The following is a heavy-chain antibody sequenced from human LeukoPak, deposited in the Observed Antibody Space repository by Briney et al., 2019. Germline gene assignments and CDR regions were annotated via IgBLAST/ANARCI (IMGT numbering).Heavy chain of an antibody. CDR1: GGSFSSYY. CDR3: ARVGSGQVGGVYFDY. CDR2: INHSGST. D-gene: IGHD2-2*01. J-gene: IGHJ4*02. Sequence: PSETLSLTCAVYGGSFSSYYWSWIRQPPGKGLEWIGEINHSGSTNYNPSLKSRVTISVDTSKNQFSLKLSSVTAADTAVYYCARVGSGQVGGVYFDYWGQGTLVTVSS. V-gene: IGHV4-34*01.